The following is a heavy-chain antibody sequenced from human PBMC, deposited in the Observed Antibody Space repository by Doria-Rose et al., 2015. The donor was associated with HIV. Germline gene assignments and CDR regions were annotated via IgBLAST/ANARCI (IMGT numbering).Heavy chain of an antibody. J-gene: IGHJ6*02. V-gene: IGHV4-34*01. Sequence: QMQLQQWGAGLVKPSETLSLTCAVFGGSFSGYYWSWIRQSPGQVLESIGEINHSGSTNYKTSLKSRVTISLDTSKNLFSADTAVYYCARGLLRGGWNDVDYYYGMDVWGQGTTVTVSS. D-gene: IGHD1-1*01. CDR1: GGSFSGYY. CDR2: INHSGST. CDR3: ARGLLRGGWNDVDYYYGMDV.